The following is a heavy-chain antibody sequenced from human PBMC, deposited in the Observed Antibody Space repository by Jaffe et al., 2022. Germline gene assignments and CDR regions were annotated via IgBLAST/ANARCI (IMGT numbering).Heavy chain of an antibody. V-gene: IGHV3-23*01. CDR3: AKDRLRISDY. Sequence: EVLLLESGGGLVQPGGSLRLSCAASGFTFSAFVMTWVRQAPGQGLEWVSSIADNGAKTFYADSVKGRFTISRDNSKNTVYLQMNSLRTEDTAVYYCAKDRLRISDYWGQGTLVTVSS. CDR2: IADNGAKT. J-gene: IGHJ4*02. CDR1: GFTFSAFV. D-gene: IGHD4-17*01.